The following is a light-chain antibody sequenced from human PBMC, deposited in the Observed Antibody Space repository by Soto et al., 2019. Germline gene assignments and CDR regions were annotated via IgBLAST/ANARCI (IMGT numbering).Light chain of an antibody. CDR1: QGISSF. CDR3: QQFYTTPPFT. J-gene: IGKJ3*01. Sequence: AIRMTQSPFSLSPSVGDRVTITCWASQGISSFLAWFQQRPEKAPNLFISYASNLQSGVPSRFSGSGSGTDYTLTISSLQPGDFATYYCQQFYTTPPFTFGPGTKVDI. CDR2: YAS. V-gene: IGKV1D-43*01.